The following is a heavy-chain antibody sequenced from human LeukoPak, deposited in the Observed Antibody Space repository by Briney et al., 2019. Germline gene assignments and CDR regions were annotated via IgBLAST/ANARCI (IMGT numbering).Heavy chain of an antibody. CDR3: ARDPYWEIFGVVTLDY. Sequence: GGSLRLSCAASGFTFSSYAMHRVRQAPGKGLEWVAVISYDGSNKYYANSVKGRFTISRDNSKNTLYLQMNSLRAEDTAVYYCARDPYWEIFGVVTLDYWGQGTLVTVSS. V-gene: IGHV3-30-3*01. CDR1: GFTFSSYA. J-gene: IGHJ4*02. CDR2: ISYDGSNK. D-gene: IGHD3-3*01.